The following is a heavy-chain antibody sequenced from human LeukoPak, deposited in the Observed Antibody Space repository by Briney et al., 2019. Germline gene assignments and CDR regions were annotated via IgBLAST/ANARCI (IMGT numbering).Heavy chain of an antibody. CDR2: MSYDGSNK. CDR3: AKDLGGSGDFWSGYYDYYYQGMDV. V-gene: IGHV3-30*18. D-gene: IGHD3-3*01. CDR1: GFIFSSYG. Sequence: GGSLRLSCAASGFIFSSYGMHWARQAPGRGLEWVAVMSYDGSNKYYADSVKGRFTISRDNYKNTLYLQMNSLRAEDTALYYCAKDLGGSGDFWSGYYDYYYQGMDVWGQGTTVTVS. J-gene: IGHJ6*02.